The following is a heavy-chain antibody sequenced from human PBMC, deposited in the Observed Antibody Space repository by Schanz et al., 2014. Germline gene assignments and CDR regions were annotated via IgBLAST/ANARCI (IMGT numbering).Heavy chain of an antibody. CDR1: GYTFTSYG. CDR2: ISAYNGNT. J-gene: IGHJ4*02. V-gene: IGHV1-18*01. CDR3: ARDAADFYDILTEEDY. Sequence: QVQLVQSGAEVKKPGASVKVSCKASGYTFTSYGISWVRQAPGQGLEWMGWISAYNGNTKYPQKLHGRVTMTTDTSTSTAYMELRNLRSDDTAVYYCARDAADFYDILTEEDYWGQGTLVTVSS. D-gene: IGHD3-9*01.